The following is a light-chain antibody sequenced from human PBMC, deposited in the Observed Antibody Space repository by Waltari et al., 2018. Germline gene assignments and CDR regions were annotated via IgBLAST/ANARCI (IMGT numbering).Light chain of an antibody. V-gene: IGKV1-9*01. Sequence: IQLTQSPSSLSASVGDRVTITCRASQDVSSYLAWYQQKPGKAPKVLIYAASGLTSGVPGRFRGRGSGTDFTLTISSLQPEDIATYYCQQVNSDPFTFGGGTKVEIK. CDR1: QDVSSY. CDR3: QQVNSDPFT. CDR2: AAS. J-gene: IGKJ4*01.